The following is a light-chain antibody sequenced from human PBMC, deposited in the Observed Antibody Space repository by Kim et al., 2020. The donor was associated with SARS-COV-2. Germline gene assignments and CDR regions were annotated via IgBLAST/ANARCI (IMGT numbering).Light chain of an antibody. Sequence: GKTVTISCNRSSGSIDDNYVQWYQQRPGDVPTTVIYEDDQRPSGVSDRFSRSIDTSSNSASLTISGLRTEDATDYYCQSYNRDNVIFGRGTKLTVL. CDR2: EDD. CDR1: SGSIDDNY. J-gene: IGLJ2*01. V-gene: IGLV6-57*03. CDR3: QSYNRDNVI.